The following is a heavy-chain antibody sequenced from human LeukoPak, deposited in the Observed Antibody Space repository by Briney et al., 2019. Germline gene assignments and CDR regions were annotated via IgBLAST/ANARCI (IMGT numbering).Heavy chain of an antibody. Sequence: GGSLRLSCAASGFTFSSYAMSWVRQAPGKGPEWVSTISIDGGRTYYADSVKGRFTVSRDTSKHTLYLQMNRLRAEDTAVYYCARKGIGSSRYQNMDVWGKGTTVTVSS. CDR3: ARKGIGSSRYQNMDV. D-gene: IGHD6-25*01. CDR1: GFTFSSYA. J-gene: IGHJ6*03. V-gene: IGHV3-23*01. CDR2: ISIDGGRT.